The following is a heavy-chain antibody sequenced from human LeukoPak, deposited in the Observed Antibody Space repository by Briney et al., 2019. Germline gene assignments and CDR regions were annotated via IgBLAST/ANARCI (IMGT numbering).Heavy chain of an antibody. CDR2: MNPNSGNT. Sequence: ASVKVSCKASGYTFTSYDINWVRQATGQGLEWMGWMNPNSGNTGYAQKFQGRVTMTRDTSISTAYMELSRLRSDDTAVYYCARGVESSSWPDDAFDIWGQGTMVAVSS. D-gene: IGHD6-13*01. J-gene: IGHJ3*02. CDR1: GYTFTSYD. V-gene: IGHV1-8*01. CDR3: ARGVESSSWPDDAFDI.